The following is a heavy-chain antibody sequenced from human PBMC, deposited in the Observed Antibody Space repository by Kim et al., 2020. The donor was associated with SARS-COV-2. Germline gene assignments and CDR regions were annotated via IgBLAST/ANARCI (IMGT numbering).Heavy chain of an antibody. J-gene: IGHJ4*01. V-gene: IGHV3-21*01. Sequence: GGSLRLSCAASGFTFSIYSMNWVRQAPGKGLEWVSSISSSGTHVYYADSVEGRFTISRDNAKNSLYLQMNSLRPEDTAVYYCAREALTETPDWGHGTLVTVSS. D-gene: IGHD3-16*01. CDR1: GFTFSIYS. CDR2: ISSSGTHV. CDR3: AREALTETPD.